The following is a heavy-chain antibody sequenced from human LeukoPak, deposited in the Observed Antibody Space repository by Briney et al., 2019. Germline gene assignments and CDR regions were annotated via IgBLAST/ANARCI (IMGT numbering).Heavy chain of an antibody. Sequence: SVKVSCKASGGTFSSYAISWVRQAPGQGLEWMGRIIPILGIANYAQKFQGRVTITADKSTSTAYMELGSLRSEDTAVYYCARADDSSGYYAYYFDYWGQGTLVTVSS. CDR3: ARADDSSGYYAYYFDY. D-gene: IGHD3-22*01. CDR2: IIPILGIA. CDR1: GGTFSSYA. V-gene: IGHV1-69*04. J-gene: IGHJ4*02.